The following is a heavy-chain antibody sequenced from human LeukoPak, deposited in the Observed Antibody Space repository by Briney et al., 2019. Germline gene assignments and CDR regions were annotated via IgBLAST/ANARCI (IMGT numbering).Heavy chain of an antibody. V-gene: IGHV3-21*01. CDR3: ARGRYCSSTNCHYYFEY. CDR2: ISSGSSYI. CDR1: RFTFSSYW. D-gene: IGHD2-2*01. J-gene: IGHJ4*02. Sequence: PGGSLRLSCAASRFTFSSYWMSWVRQAPGKGLEWVSSISSGSSYIFYADSVKGRFTISRDNAKNSLYLQMNSLRAEDTAVYYCARGRYCSSTNCHYYFEYWGQGTLVTVSS.